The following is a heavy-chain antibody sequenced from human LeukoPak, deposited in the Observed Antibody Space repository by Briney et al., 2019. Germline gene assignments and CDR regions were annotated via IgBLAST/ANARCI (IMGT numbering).Heavy chain of an antibody. Sequence: ASVKVSCKASGYTFTGYYMHWMRQTPGQGLEWMGWINPSSGGTNYAQKLQGRVTMTRDTSISTAYMELSRLTSDDTAVYYCARDQARSRGYPSWGQGTLVTVSS. CDR3: ARDQARSRGYPS. D-gene: IGHD1-1*01. J-gene: IGHJ4*02. CDR1: GYTFTGYY. CDR2: INPSSGGT. V-gene: IGHV1-2*02.